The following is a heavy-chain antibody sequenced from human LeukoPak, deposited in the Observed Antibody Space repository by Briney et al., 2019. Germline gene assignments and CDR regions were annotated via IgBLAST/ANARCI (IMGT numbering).Heavy chain of an antibody. D-gene: IGHD6-13*01. CDR1: GGTFSSYA. CDR2: INAGNGNT. V-gene: IGHV1-3*01. CDR3: ARGVVAAAYFDY. J-gene: IGHJ4*02. Sequence: ASVKVSCKASGGTFSSYAISWVRQAPGQRLEWMGWINAGNGNTKYSQKFQGRVTMTRDMSASTVYMELSSLRSEDTAVYYCARGVVAAAYFDYWGQGTLVTVSS.